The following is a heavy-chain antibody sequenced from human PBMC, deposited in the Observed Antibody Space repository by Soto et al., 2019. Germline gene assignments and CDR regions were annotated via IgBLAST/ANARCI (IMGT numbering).Heavy chain of an antibody. Sequence: EVQLLESGGGLVQPGGSLRLSCVASGFSFVDYAMTWVRQAPGKGLEWVSAISGSGGSTYYADAVRGRFTISRDHSKNTLFLQIDSLRVEDTASYCCAKDQYSYGYGEDSFDCWGQGTLVTVSS. CDR3: AKDQYSYGYGEDSFDC. V-gene: IGHV3-23*01. CDR2: ISGSGGST. CDR1: GFSFVDYA. J-gene: IGHJ4*02. D-gene: IGHD5-18*01.